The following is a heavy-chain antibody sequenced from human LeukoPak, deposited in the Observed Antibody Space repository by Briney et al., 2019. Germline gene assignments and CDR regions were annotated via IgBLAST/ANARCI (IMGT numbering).Heavy chain of an antibody. J-gene: IGHJ3*02. CDR2: IYYSGST. CDR1: GGSISSYY. D-gene: IGHD6-19*01. Sequence: SETLSLTCTVSGGSISSYYWSWIRQPPGKGLEWIGYIYYSGSTNYNPSLKSRVTISIDTSKNQFSLKLSSVTAADTAVYYCARARQWLGSPDVFDIWGQGAMVTVSS. V-gene: IGHV4-59*01. CDR3: ARARQWLGSPDVFDI.